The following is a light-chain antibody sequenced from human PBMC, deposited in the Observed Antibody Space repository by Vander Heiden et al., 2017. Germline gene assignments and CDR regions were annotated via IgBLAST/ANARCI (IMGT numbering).Light chain of an antibody. CDR3: QQLNSYPL. CDR2: AAS. Sequence: IQLTQSPSSLSASVGDRVTITCRASQGISSYLAWYQQKPGKAPKLLNYAASTLQSGVPSRFSGSGSGTDFTLTNSSLQPEDFATYYCQQLNSYPLFGQGTRLEIK. CDR1: QGISSY. V-gene: IGKV1-9*01. J-gene: IGKJ5*01.